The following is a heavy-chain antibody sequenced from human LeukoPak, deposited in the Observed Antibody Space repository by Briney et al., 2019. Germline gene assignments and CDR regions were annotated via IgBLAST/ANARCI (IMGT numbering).Heavy chain of an antibody. CDR2: ISSSGTTI. CDR3: AREGEAGPYYFDY. D-gene: IGHD3-16*01. V-gene: IGHV3-48*03. Sequence: GGSLRLSCAASGLTFSSFEMNWVRQAPGRGLEWISYISSSGTTIYYADSVKGRFTISRDNAKNSLYLQMNSLRAEDTAVYYCAREGEAGPYYFDYWGQGTLVTVSS. J-gene: IGHJ4*02. CDR1: GLTFSSFE.